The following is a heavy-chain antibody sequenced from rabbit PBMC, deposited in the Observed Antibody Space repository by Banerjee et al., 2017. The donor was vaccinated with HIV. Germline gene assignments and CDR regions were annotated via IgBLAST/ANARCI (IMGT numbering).Heavy chain of an antibody. CDR1: GFSLTTNYY. D-gene: IGHD3-1*01. CDR2: IVAGSSGTT. Sequence: QEQLEESGGDLVKPGASLTLTCTASGFSLTTNYYMCWVRQAPGKGLEWIGCIVAGSSGTTYYATWAKGRFTISETSSTTVTLQMTSLTAADTATYFCARGVRGFNLWGQGTLVTVS. V-gene: IGHV1S45*01. CDR3: ARGVRGFNL. J-gene: IGHJ4*01.